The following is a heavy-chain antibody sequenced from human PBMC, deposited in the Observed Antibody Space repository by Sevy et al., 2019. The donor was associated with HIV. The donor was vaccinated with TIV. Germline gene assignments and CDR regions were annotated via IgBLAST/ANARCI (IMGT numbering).Heavy chain of an antibody. V-gene: IGHV1-2*02. D-gene: IGHD6-6*01. CDR2: INPNSGGT. CDR1: GYTFTGSY. Sequence: ASVKVSCKASGYTFTGSYIHWVRQAPGQGLEWMGWINPNSGGTNYAQKFQGRVTMTWDTSINTAYMELSRLRSDDTAFYYSAGRAARPDRWFDPWGQGTLVTVSS. J-gene: IGHJ5*02. CDR3: AGRAARPDRWFDP.